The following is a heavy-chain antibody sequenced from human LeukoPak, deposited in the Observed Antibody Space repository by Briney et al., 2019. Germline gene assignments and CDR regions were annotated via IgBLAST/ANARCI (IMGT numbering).Heavy chain of an antibody. Sequence: GWSLRLSCAASGFTFSNYGLSWVRQAARKGLEWVANIKQDGSEKYYVDSVKGRFTISRDNAKNSRYLQMNSLIAEDTAVYYCVRDLSLDYWGQGTLVTVSS. CDR2: IKQDGSEK. CDR3: VRDLSLDY. V-gene: IGHV3-7*01. J-gene: IGHJ4*02. D-gene: IGHD3-16*02. CDR1: GFTFSNYG.